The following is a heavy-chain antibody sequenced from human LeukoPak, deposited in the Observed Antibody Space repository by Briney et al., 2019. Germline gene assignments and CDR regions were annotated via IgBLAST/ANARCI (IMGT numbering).Heavy chain of an antibody. Sequence: PGGSLRLSCAASGFTFSSYAMHWVRQAPDKGLEWVAVISYDGSNKYYADSVKGRFTISRDNSRNTLYLQMNSLRAEDTAVYYCAREPDNQYCGGDCYSGMDVWGQGTTVTVSS. CDR1: GFTFSSYA. D-gene: IGHD2-21*02. CDR3: AREPDNQYCGGDCYSGMDV. V-gene: IGHV3-30-3*01. CDR2: ISYDGSNK. J-gene: IGHJ6*02.